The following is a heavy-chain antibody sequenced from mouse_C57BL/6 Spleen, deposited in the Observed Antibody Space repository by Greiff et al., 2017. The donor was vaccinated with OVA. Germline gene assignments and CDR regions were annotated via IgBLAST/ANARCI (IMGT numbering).Heavy chain of an antibody. CDR3: ARGLTGTAYYFDY. CDR1: GYTFTSYW. Sequence: VQRVESGAELAKPGASVKLSCKASGYTFTSYWMHWVKQRPGQGLEWIGYINPSSGYTKYNQKFKDKATLTADKSSSTAYMQLSSLTYEDSAVYYCARGLTGTAYYFDYWGQGTTLTVSS. J-gene: IGHJ2*01. D-gene: IGHD4-1*01. V-gene: IGHV1-7*01. CDR2: INPSSGYT.